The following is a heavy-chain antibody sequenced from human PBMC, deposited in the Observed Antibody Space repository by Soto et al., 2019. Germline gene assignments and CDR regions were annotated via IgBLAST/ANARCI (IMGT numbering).Heavy chain of an antibody. Sequence: ASVKVSCKASGYTFTGYYMHWVRQAPGQGLEWMGWINPNSGGTNYAQKFQGWVTMTRDTSISTAYMELSRLRSDDTAVYYCARDQITMVRGGYYYYGMDVWGQGTTVTVSS. CDR2: INPNSGGT. D-gene: IGHD3-10*01. CDR3: ARDQITMVRGGYYYYGMDV. J-gene: IGHJ6*02. CDR1: GYTFTGYY. V-gene: IGHV1-2*04.